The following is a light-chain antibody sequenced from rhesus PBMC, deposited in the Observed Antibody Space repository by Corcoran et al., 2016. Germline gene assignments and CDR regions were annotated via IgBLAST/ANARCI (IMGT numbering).Light chain of an antibody. Sequence: QSVLTQPPSASEAARKSVTMSCSGSSSNIGSNSVSWYQQVPGTAPKLLIYYNNQRASGVSDRFSGSKSGTSASLAISGLQTEDEADYYCGTWDTSQSGYIFGGGTRLTVL. V-gene: IGLV1-60*01. CDR1: SSNIGSNS. J-gene: IGLJ1*01. CDR2: YNN. CDR3: GTWDTSQSGYI.